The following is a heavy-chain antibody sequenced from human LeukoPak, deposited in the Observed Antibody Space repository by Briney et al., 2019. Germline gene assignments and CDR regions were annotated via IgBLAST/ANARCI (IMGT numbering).Heavy chain of an antibody. CDR1: GFTISTNY. Sequence: PGGSLRLSCAASGFTISTNYMSWVRQAPGKGLEWVSVMYTGGSTYYAVSVKGRFTISRDNSKNTLYLQMNSLRAEDTALYYCARAPFYYDSSGYPYFDGWGQGTLVTVSS. V-gene: IGHV3-53*01. CDR2: MYTGGST. CDR3: ARAPFYYDSSGYPYFDG. D-gene: IGHD3-22*01. J-gene: IGHJ4*02.